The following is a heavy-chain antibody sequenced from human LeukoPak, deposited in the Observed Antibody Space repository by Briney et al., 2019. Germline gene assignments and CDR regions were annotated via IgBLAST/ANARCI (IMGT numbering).Heavy chain of an antibody. CDR1: GFTFKSYA. J-gene: IGHJ4*02. Sequence: GGSLRPSCSASGFTFKSYAMHWVRQAPGKGLEYVSSINTNGANTYYADSDKGRFTISRDNAKNSLYLQMNSLRVEDTAFYYCAKDNRRHYTSGPNPDSLHWGQGALVTVSS. D-gene: IGHD6-19*01. CDR2: INTNGANT. CDR3: AKDNRRHYTSGPNPDSLH. V-gene: IGHV3-64*04.